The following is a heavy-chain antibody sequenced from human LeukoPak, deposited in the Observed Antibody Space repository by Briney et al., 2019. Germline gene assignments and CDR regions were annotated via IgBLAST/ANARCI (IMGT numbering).Heavy chain of an antibody. CDR1: AFIFFLYR. CDR3: LREAKIVVIREPPP. CDR2: IDQDGSDK. V-gene: IGHV3-7*01. J-gene: IGHJ4*02. D-gene: IGHD3-22*01. Sequence: PGGSLRLSCAVSAFIFFLYRRSWVCQAPGKGLEWVANIDQDGSDKYYVDSVKGRFTISRDNAKNSLYLQMTSLRAEDAVLYCGLREAKIVVIREPPPRGQGTLVTVSS.